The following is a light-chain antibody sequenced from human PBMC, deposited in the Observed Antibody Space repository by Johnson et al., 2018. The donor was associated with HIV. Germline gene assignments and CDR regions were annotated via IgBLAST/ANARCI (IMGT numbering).Light chain of an antibody. CDR1: SSNIGNNY. CDR3: GTWDNSLSAGRA. Sequence: QLVLTQPPSVSAAPGQKVTISCSGSSSNIGNNYISWYQQFPGTAPKLLIYENNRRPSGIPDRFSGSKSGTSATLDITGLQTGDEADYYCGTWDNSLSAGRAFGTGTKVTVL. J-gene: IGLJ1*01. V-gene: IGLV1-51*02. CDR2: ENN.